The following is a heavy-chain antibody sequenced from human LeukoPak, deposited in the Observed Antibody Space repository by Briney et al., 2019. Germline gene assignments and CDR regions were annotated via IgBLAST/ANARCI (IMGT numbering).Heavy chain of an antibody. D-gene: IGHD3-22*01. V-gene: IGHV4-30-4*08. CDR2: IYYSGST. CDR1: GGSIGSSSYY. CDR3: ARERKDYYDSSGYIDY. J-gene: IGHJ4*02. Sequence: SETLSLTCTVSGGSIGSSSYYWGWIRQPPGKGLEWIGYIYYSGSTYYNPSLKSRVTISVDTSKNQFSLKLSSVTAADTAVYYCARERKDYYDSSGYIDYWGQGTLVTVSS.